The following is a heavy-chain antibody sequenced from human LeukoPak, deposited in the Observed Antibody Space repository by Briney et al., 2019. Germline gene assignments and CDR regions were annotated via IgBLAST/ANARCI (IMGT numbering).Heavy chain of an antibody. J-gene: IGHJ5*02. V-gene: IGHV3-21*01. CDR3: ASSCSAGNCPFDT. CDR2: IHSANGYI. Sequence: GGSLRLSCAASKFTFSAYTMDWVRQAPGKGLEWVSCIHSANGYIYYADSVKGRFTISRDNAESSLYLQMTSLRAEDTAVYYCASSCSAGNCPFDTWGQGTLVTVSS. CDR1: KFTFSAYT. D-gene: IGHD2-15*01.